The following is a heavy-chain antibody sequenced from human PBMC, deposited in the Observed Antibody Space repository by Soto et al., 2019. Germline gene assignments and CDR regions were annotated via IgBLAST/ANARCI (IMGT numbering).Heavy chain of an antibody. CDR1: GYTFTSYD. Sequence: QVQLVQSGAEVKKPGASVKVSCKASGYTFTSYDINWVRQATGQGLEWMGWMNPNSGNTGYAQKFQGRVTMTRNTSISTAYMELSRLRSEDTAVYYCARGRFFAVRLYYYGMDVWGQGTTVTVSS. D-gene: IGHD6-25*01. J-gene: IGHJ6*02. CDR2: MNPNSGNT. V-gene: IGHV1-8*01. CDR3: ARGRFFAVRLYYYGMDV.